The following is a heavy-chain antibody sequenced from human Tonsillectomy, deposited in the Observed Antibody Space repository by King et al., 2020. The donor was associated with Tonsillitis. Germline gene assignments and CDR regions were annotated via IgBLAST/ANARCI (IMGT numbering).Heavy chain of an antibody. J-gene: IGHJ4*02. Sequence: VQLVESGGGVVPPGRSLKLSCAASGFIFCNFGIHWVRQAPGKGLEGVAVVWYYGSIKYYADSVKGRFTISRDNSKNTMDVQMSSLRAEDTAVYYCARDQGAGLDYWGQGTLVTVSS. CDR3: ARDQGAGLDY. CDR1: GFIFCNFG. D-gene: IGHD6-19*01. V-gene: IGHV3-33*08. CDR2: VWYYGSIK.